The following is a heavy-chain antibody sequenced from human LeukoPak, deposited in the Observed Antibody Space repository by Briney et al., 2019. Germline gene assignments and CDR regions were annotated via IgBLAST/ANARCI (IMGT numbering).Heavy chain of an antibody. J-gene: IGHJ4*02. V-gene: IGHV1-18*01. CDR3: ARVSGVYYYDSSGCDY. CDR1: GYTFTSYG. Sequence: ASVKVSCKASGYTFTSYGISWVRQAPGQGLEWMGWISAYNGNTNYAQKLQGRVTMTTDTSTSTAYMELRSLRSDDTAVYYCARVSGVYYYDSSGCDYWGQGTLVTVSS. D-gene: IGHD3-22*01. CDR2: ISAYNGNT.